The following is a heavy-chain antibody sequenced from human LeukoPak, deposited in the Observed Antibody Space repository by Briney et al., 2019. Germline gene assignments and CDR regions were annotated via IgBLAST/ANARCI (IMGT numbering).Heavy chain of an antibody. Sequence: SETLSLICAVYGGSFSDYYWSYIRQPPGKGLEWIGEINHSGSANYNPSLKSRVTMFADTSKKQFSLKLNSVTAADTAVYYCARGRTNRLGYWGRGTLVVVSS. CDR3: ARGRTNRLGY. V-gene: IGHV4-34*01. CDR2: INHSGSA. CDR1: GGSFSDYY. J-gene: IGHJ4*02. D-gene: IGHD1-14*01.